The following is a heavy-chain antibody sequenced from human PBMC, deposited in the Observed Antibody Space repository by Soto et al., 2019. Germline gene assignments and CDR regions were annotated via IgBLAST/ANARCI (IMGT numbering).Heavy chain of an antibody. CDR1: GYTFTSYG. Sequence: ASVKVSCKASGYTFTSYGISWVRQAPGQGLEWMGWISAYNGNTNYAQKLQGRVTMTTDTSTSTAYMELRSLRSDDTAVYYCARGPGDLGVVIIPQPPLFDPWGQGTLVTVSS. CDR2: ISAYNGNT. J-gene: IGHJ5*02. V-gene: IGHV1-18*01. D-gene: IGHD3-3*01. CDR3: ARGPGDLGVVIIPQPPLFDP.